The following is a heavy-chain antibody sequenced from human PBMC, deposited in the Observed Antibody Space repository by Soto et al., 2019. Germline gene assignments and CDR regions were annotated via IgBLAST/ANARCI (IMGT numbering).Heavy chain of an antibody. CDR1: GFTFSTYA. CDR2: ISANGQGI. CDR3: AKDRNYPRDQFHY. V-gene: IGHV3-23*01. J-gene: IGHJ4*02. D-gene: IGHD1-7*01. Sequence: VGSLRLSCAASGFTFSTYALSWVRQAPGKGLEWVSAISANGQGIYYADSVRGRFTISRDNSKNTIFLHMDSLRAEDTAVYYCAKDRNYPRDQFHYWGQGTLVTVAS.